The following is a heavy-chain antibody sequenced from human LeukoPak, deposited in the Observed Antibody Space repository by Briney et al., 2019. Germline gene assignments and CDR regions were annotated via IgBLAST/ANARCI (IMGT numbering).Heavy chain of an antibody. CDR3: ARVGCSGGSCYSDAFDI. CDR2: IYYSGST. Sequence: SETLSLTCTVSGGSISSYYWSWIRQPPGKGLEWVGYIYYSGSTNYNPSLKSRVTISVDTSKHQYSLKLSSVTAAETAVYYCARVGCSGGSCYSDAFDIWGQGTMVTVSS. CDR1: GGSISSYY. V-gene: IGHV4-59*01. D-gene: IGHD2-15*01. J-gene: IGHJ3*02.